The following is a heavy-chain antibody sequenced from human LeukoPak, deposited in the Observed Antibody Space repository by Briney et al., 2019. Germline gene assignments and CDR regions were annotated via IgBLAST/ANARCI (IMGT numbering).Heavy chain of an antibody. V-gene: IGHV3-30*02. CDR2: IRYDGSNK. Sequence: PGGSLRLSCAASGFTFSGYGMHWVRQAPGKGLEWVAFIRYDGSNKYYADSVKGRFTISRDNSKNTLYLQMNSLRAEDTAVYYCAKGYCSSTSCYKDWGQGTLVTVSS. D-gene: IGHD2-2*02. CDR3: AKGYCSSTSCYKD. CDR1: GFTFSGYG. J-gene: IGHJ4*02.